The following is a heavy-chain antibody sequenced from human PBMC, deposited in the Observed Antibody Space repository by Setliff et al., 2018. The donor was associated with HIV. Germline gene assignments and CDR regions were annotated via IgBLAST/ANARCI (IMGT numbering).Heavy chain of an antibody. CDR1: GDTFSRYS. V-gene: IGHV1-69*10. D-gene: IGHD3-22*01. Sequence: AASVKVSCKTSGDTFSRYSISWVRQAPGQGLEWMGRIIPGLDITNHAQKFQDRVTITADESTSIAYMELSTLTSDDTAVYYCARETEVKGYYDSSGSWGLGYWGQGTLVTVSS. J-gene: IGHJ4*02. CDR3: ARETEVKGYYDSSGSWGLGY. CDR2: IIPGLDIT.